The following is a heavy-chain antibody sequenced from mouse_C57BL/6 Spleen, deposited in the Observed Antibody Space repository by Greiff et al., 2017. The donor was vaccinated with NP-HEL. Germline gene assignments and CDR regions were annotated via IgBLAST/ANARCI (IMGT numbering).Heavy chain of an antibody. J-gene: IGHJ4*01. CDR3: ARGVDYDYDGDYYAMDY. D-gene: IGHD2-4*01. CDR2: ISYDGSN. CDR1: GYSITSGYY. Sequence: EVQLQESGPGLVKPSQFLSLTCSVTGYSITSGYYWNWIRQFPGNKLEWMGYISYDGSNNYNPSLKNRTSITRDTSKNQFFLKLNSVTTEDTATYYCARGVDYDYDGDYYAMDYWGQGTSVTVSS. V-gene: IGHV3-6*01.